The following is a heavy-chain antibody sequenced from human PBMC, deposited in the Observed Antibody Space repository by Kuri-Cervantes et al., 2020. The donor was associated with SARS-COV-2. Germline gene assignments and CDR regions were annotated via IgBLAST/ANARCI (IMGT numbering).Heavy chain of an antibody. CDR2: IKQDGSEK. J-gene: IGHJ5*02. Sequence: GGSLRLSCAASGFTFSSYWMSWVRQAPGKGLEWVANIKQDGSEKYYVDFAKGRFTISRDNAKNSLYPQMNSLRAEDTAVYYCARANVVVPAAMGFDPWGQGTLVTVSS. V-gene: IGHV3-7*01. D-gene: IGHD2-2*01. CDR3: ARANVVVPAAMGFDP. CDR1: GFTFSSYW.